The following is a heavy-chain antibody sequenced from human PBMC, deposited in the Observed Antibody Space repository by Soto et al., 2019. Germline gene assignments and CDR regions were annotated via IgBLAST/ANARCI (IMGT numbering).Heavy chain of an antibody. V-gene: IGHV4-59*01. CDR1: GGSISRYY. CDR3: ARLYGPSMDG. J-gene: IGHJ6*02. CDR2: VYYSGST. D-gene: IGHD3-10*01. Sequence: QVQLQESGPGLVKPSETLSLTCTVSGGSISRYYWSWIRQPPGKGLQWIGHVYYSGSTNYNPSLKSRVTISVDTSTNQFSMQLSSVTAADTAVYYCARLYGPSMDGWGQGTTVTVSS.